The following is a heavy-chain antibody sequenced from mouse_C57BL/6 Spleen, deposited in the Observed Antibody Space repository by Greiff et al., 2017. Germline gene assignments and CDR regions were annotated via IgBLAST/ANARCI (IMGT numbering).Heavy chain of an antibody. D-gene: IGHD1-1*01. J-gene: IGHJ4*01. CDR2: IHPNSGST. CDR1: GYTFTSYW. V-gene: IGHV1-64*01. Sequence: QVQLQQPGAELVKPGASVKLSCKASGYTFTSYWMHWVKQRPGHGLEWIGMIHPNSGSTNYNEKFKSKATLTVDKSSSTAYMQLSSLTSEDSAVYYCARRDYYGSSYGYAMDYWGQGTSVTVSS. CDR3: ARRDYYGSSYGYAMDY.